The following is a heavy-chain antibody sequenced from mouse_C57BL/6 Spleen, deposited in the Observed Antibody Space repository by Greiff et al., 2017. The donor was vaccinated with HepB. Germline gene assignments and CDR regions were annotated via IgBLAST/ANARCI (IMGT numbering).Heavy chain of an antibody. CDR3: AQGNGNYGGDYFDY. V-gene: IGHV1-52*01. Sequence: VQLQQPGAELVRPGSSVKLSCKASGYTFTSYWMHWVKQRPIQGLEWIGNIDPSDSETHYNQKYKDKATLTVDKSSSTAYMQLSSLTSEDSAVYYCAQGNGNYGGDYFDYWGQGTTLTVS. D-gene: IGHD2-1*01. CDR2: IDPSDSET. J-gene: IGHJ2*01. CDR1: GYTFTSYW.